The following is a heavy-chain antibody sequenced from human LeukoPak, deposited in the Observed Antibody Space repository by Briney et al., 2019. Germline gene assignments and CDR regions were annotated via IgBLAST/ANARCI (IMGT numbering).Heavy chain of an antibody. V-gene: IGHV1-69*04. J-gene: IGHJ5*02. Sequence: GASVKVSCKASGGTFSSYAISWVRQAPGQGLEWMGRIIPILGIANYAQKFQGRVTITADKSTSTAYMELSSLRSEDTAVYYCARDHLLYSRKGGNWFDPWGQGTLVTVSS. CDR3: ARDHLLYSRKGGNWFDP. D-gene: IGHD1-26*01. CDR1: GGTFSSYA. CDR2: IIPILGIA.